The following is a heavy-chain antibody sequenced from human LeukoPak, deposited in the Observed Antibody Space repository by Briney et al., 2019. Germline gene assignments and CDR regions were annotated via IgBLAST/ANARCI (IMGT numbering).Heavy chain of an antibody. D-gene: IGHD3-10*01. CDR3: ARSYGSGSYPWFDP. Sequence: SETLSLTCTVSGGSISSYYWSWIRQPAGKGLECIGRIYSSGSTNYNPSLKSRVTMSVDTSKNQFSLKLSSVTAADTAVYYCARSYGSGSYPWFDPWGQGTLVTVSS. CDR1: GGSISSYY. CDR2: IYSSGST. J-gene: IGHJ5*02. V-gene: IGHV4-4*07.